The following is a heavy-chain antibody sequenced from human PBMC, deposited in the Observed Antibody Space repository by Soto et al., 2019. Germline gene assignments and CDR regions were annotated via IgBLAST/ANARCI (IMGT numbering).Heavy chain of an antibody. CDR3: TTGQYSSSRIDAFDI. V-gene: IGHV3-15*01. J-gene: IGHJ3*02. Sequence: GGSLRLSCAASGFTFSNAWMSWVRQAPGKGLEWVGRIKSKTDGGTTDYAAPVKGRFTISRDDSKNTLYLQMNSLKTEDTAVYYCTTGQYSSSRIDAFDIWGQGTMVTVSS. D-gene: IGHD6-13*01. CDR2: IKSKTDGGTT. CDR1: GFTFSNAW.